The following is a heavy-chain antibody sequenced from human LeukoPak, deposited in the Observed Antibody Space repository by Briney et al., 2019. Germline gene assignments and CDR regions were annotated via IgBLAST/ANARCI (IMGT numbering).Heavy chain of an antibody. Sequence: GRSLRLSCAASGFTFDDYAMPWVRQAPGKGLEWVSGISWNSGSIGYADSVKGRFTISRDNAKKSLFLQMNSLRAEDTALYYCATGSTGSFLTDYWGQGTLVTVSS. D-gene: IGHD1-26*01. CDR3: ATGSTGSFLTDY. CDR1: GFTFDDYA. CDR2: ISWNSGSI. V-gene: IGHV3-9*01. J-gene: IGHJ4*02.